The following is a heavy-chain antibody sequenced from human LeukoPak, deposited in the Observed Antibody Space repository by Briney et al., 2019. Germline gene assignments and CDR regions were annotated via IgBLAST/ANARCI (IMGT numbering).Heavy chain of an antibody. D-gene: IGHD6-13*01. J-gene: IGHJ4*02. CDR3: ARVGGIAAAGFDY. CDR2: IYYSGST. CDR1: GGSISSGVYY. V-gene: IGHV4-31*03. Sequence: SETLSLTCTVSGGSISSGVYYWSWIRQHPGKGLEWIGYIYYSGSTYYNPSLKSRVTISVDTSKNQFSLKLSSVTAADTAVYYCARVGGIAAAGFDYWGQGTLVTVSS.